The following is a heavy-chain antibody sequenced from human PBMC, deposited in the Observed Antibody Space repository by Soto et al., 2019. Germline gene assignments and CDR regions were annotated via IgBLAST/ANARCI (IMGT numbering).Heavy chain of an antibody. V-gene: IGHV1-69*13. Sequence: GASVKVSCEVFGGSFNRYAISWVRLAPGQGLEWMGGIIPVYGTRNYAEKVQDRVTITADESMSTAYMELSSLRSEDTAGYYCARAVSSGYPWVPDYSGQRSLVTVSS. CDR3: ARAVSSGYPWVPDY. J-gene: IGHJ4*02. CDR1: GGSFNRYA. D-gene: IGHD3-22*01. CDR2: IIPVYGTR.